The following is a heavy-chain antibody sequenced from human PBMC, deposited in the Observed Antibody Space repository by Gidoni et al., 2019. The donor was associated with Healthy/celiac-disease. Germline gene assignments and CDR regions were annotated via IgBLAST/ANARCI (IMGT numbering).Heavy chain of an antibody. V-gene: IGHV1-3*01. Sequence: QVQLVQSGAEVKKPGASVKVSCKASGYTFTSYAMHWVRQAPGQGLEWMGWINAGNGNTKYSQKFQGRVTITRDTSASTAYMELSSLRSEDTAVYYCARVLAERQAGSVVNWFDPWGQGTLVTVSS. CDR1: GYTFTSYA. CDR2: INAGNGNT. CDR3: ARVLAERQAGSVVNWFDP. J-gene: IGHJ5*02. D-gene: IGHD1-1*01.